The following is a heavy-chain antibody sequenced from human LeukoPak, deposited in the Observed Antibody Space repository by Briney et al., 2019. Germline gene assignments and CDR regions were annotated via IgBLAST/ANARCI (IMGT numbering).Heavy chain of an antibody. J-gene: IGHJ5*02. V-gene: IGHV1-8*01. D-gene: IGHD2-2*01. CDR3: ARGLRIVVVPAAMSFWFDP. Sequence: GASVKVSCKASGYTFTSYDINWVRQAPGQGLEWMGWMNPNSGNAGYAQRFQGRVTITRNTSISTAYMELSSLQPEDTAVYYCARGLRIVVVPAAMSFWFDPWGQGTLVTVSS. CDR1: GYTFTSYD. CDR2: MNPNSGNA.